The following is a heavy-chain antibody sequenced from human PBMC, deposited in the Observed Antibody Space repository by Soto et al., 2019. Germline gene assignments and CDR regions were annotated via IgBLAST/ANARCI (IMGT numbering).Heavy chain of an antibody. CDR1: GYTFTSYY. CDR3: AREYCSSTSCSDPYYYYYGMDV. Sequence: ASVNVSCKSSGYTFTSYYIHWVRQAPGQGLECMGIINPSGGSTSYAQKFQGRVTMTRDTSTSTVYMELSSLRSEDTAVYYCAREYCSSTSCSDPYYYYYGMDVWGQGTTVTVSS. V-gene: IGHV1-46*01. CDR2: INPSGGST. D-gene: IGHD2-2*01. J-gene: IGHJ6*02.